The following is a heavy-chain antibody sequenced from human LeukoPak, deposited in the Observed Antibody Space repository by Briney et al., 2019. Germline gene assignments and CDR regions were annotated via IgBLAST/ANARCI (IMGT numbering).Heavy chain of an antibody. J-gene: IGHJ4*02. CDR3: ARGRHYYGSGIPSDY. CDR1: GYTFTSYG. CDR2: IGAYNGNT. D-gene: IGHD3-10*01. V-gene: IGHV1-18*01. Sequence: GASVKVSCKASGYTFTSYGMNWVRQAPGQGLEWMGWIGAYNGNTNYAQKVQGRVTMTTDTSTSTAYMELRSPRSDDTAVYYCARGRHYYGSGIPSDYWGQGTLVTVSS.